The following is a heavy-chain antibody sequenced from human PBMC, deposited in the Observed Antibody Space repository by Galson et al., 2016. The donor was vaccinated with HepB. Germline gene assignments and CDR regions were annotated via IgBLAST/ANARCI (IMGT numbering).Heavy chain of an antibody. Sequence: ETLSLTCGVLGGSLGANYWSWIRQAPGKGLEWIGEIRPNGATNYNPSLKRRITMSLDASKNEFTLNLASVTAADTAVYYCARGGTWLTYCDYWGQGTLVTVSS. CDR2: IRPNGAT. J-gene: IGHJ4*02. D-gene: IGHD1-14*01. CDR1: GGSLGANY. V-gene: IGHV4-34*01. CDR3: ARGGTWLTYCDY.